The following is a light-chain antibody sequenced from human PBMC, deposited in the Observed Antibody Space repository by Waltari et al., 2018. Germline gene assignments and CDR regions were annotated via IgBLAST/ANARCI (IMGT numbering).Light chain of an antibody. CDR1: SSNIEIIT. CDR2: RNN. CDR3: AAWDDRLNGPV. V-gene: IGLV1-44*01. Sequence: SFLTRPPSPSGPPGRRFTFLFPGASSNIEIITLTCYHQLPGTAPKLLIYRNNQRPSGVPDRFSGSKSGTSASLGISGLQSEDEADYYCAAWDDRLNGPVFGGGTKLTVL. J-gene: IGLJ3*02.